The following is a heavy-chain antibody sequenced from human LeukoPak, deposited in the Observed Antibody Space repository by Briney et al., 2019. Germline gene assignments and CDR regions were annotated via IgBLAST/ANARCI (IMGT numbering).Heavy chain of an antibody. V-gene: IGHV3-33*01. Sequence: GGSLRLSCAASGFTFSRYGMHWVRQAPGKGLEWVAVIWYDGSNKYYADSVKGRFTISRDNAKNTVYLQMNSLTVGDTAVYYCAREGSQYYFESGGYYNWFDPWGQGTLVTVSS. CDR1: GFTFSRYG. D-gene: IGHD3-22*01. CDR3: AREGSQYYFESGGYYNWFDP. J-gene: IGHJ5*02. CDR2: IWYDGSNK.